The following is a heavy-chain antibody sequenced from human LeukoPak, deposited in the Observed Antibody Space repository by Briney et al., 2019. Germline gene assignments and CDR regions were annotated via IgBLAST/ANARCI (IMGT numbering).Heavy chain of an antibody. CDR1: GYTFSDYY. V-gene: IGHV1-2*02. D-gene: IGHD6-19*01. CDR3: ARDYHSSGWYLPDS. Sequence: ASVKVSCKASGYTFSDYYMHWVRQAPGQGLEWMGWINPNTGATNYAQKFQGRVTMTRDTPISTTYMDLSRLRSDDTAVYYCARDYHSSGWYLPDSWGQGTLVTVSS. J-gene: IGHJ4*02. CDR2: INPNTGAT.